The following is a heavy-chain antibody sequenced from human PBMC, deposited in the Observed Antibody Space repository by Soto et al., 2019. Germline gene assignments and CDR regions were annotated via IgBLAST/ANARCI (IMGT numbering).Heavy chain of an antibody. CDR1: GGSISSGGYY. J-gene: IGHJ1*01. Sequence: SETLSLICTVSGGSISSGGYYWSWIRQHPGKGLEWIGYIYYSGSTYYNPSLKSRVTISVDTSKNQLSLKLSSVTAADTAVYYCARHSGVAEDGTDWGQGTLVTVSS. D-gene: IGHD6-13*01. V-gene: IGHV4-31*03. CDR2: IYYSGST. CDR3: ARHSGVAEDGTD.